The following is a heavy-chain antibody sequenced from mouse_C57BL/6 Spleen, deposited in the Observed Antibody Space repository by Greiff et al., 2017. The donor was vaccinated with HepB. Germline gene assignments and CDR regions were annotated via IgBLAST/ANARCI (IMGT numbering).Heavy chain of an antibody. D-gene: IGHD2-3*01. J-gene: IGHJ4*01. CDR3: ARDLSDAMDY. CDR2: INYDGSST. Sequence: EVMLVESEGGLVQPGSSMKLSCTASGFTFSDYYMAWVRQVPEKGLEWVANINYDGSSTYYLDSLKSRFIISRDNAKNILYLQMSSLKSEDTATYYCARDLSDAMDYWGQGTSVTVSS. V-gene: IGHV5-16*01. CDR1: GFTFSDYY.